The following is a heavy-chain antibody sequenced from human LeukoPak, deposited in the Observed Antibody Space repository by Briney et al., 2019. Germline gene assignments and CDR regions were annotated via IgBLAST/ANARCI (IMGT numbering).Heavy chain of an antibody. J-gene: IGHJ4*02. CDR3: ARRTYDFWSGNYFDY. CDR1: GGSISSYY. CDR2: IYYSGST. D-gene: IGHD3-3*01. Sequence: SETLSLTCTVSGGSISSYYWSWIRQPPGKGLGWIGYIYYSGSTNYNPSLKSRVTISVDTSKNQFSLKLSSVTAADTAVYYCARRTYDFWSGNYFDYWGQGTLVTVSS. V-gene: IGHV4-59*01.